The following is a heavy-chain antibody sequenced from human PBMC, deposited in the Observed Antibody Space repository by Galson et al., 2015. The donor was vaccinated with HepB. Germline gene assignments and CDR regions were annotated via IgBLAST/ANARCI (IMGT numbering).Heavy chain of an antibody. D-gene: IGHD6-13*01. V-gene: IGHV3-21*01. CDR2: ISSSSVYI. J-gene: IGHJ4*02. CDR3: ARRLTSVGKGFDS. CDR1: GFTFSSYS. Sequence: SLRLSCAASGFTFSSYSMNWVRQAPGKGLEWVSPISSSSVYIYYADSVKGRVTISRDNANNALFLQMNNLTIDDTALYYCARRLTSVGKGFDSWGQGTVVTVSS.